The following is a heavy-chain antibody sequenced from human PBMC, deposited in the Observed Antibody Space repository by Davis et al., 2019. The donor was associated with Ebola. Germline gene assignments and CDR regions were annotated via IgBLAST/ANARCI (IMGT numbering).Heavy chain of an antibody. Sequence: GESLKISCAASGFTFSRYWMHWVRQAPGKGLVWVARIDSDGSSTSYADFVKGRFTISRDNAKNSLYLQMNSLRAEDTAVYYCVRDPALVVTGGGWFFGLWGRGTLVTVSS. V-gene: IGHV3-74*01. CDR3: VRDPALVVTGGGWFFGL. CDR1: GFTFSRYW. J-gene: IGHJ2*01. CDR2: IDSDGSST. D-gene: IGHD2-21*02.